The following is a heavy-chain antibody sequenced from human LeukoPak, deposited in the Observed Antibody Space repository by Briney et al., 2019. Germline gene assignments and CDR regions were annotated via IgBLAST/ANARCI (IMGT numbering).Heavy chain of an antibody. CDR2: ISYDGRNI. V-gene: IGHV3-30*18. CDR1: GFTFNNYG. Sequence: GGSLRLSCAASGFTFNNYGMHWVRQAPGKGLEWVAVISYDGRNIHYPDSVGGRFTISRDNSKNTLFLQMNSLRDEDTAVYYCAKDLYSNYGPADYWGQGNLVTVSS. J-gene: IGHJ4*02. D-gene: IGHD4-11*01. CDR3: AKDLYSNYGPADY.